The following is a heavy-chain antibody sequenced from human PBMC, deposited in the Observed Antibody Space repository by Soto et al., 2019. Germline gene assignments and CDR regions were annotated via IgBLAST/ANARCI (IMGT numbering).Heavy chain of an antibody. CDR2: ISGSGGST. D-gene: IGHD3-3*01. CDR3: PTSDTIFGVFTWFDP. Sequence: EVQLLESGGGLVQPGGSLRLSCAASGFTFSSYAMSWVRQAPGKGLEWVSAISGSGGSTYYADSVKGRFTISRDNSKNTLYLQMNSLGAEDTAVYYCPTSDTIFGVFTWFDPWGQGTLVTVSS. J-gene: IGHJ5*02. CDR1: GFTFSSYA. V-gene: IGHV3-23*01.